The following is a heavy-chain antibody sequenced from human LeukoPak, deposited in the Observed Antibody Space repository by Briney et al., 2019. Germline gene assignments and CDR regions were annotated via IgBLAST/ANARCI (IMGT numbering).Heavy chain of an antibody. CDR3: AKAAPGSYYFDY. Sequence: TSSQTLSLTCTVSGGSISSGGYYWSWIRQHPGKGLEWIGYIYYSGSTYYNPSLKSRVTISVDTSKNQFSLKLSSVTAADTAVYYCAKAAPGSYYFDYWGQGTLVTVSS. J-gene: IGHJ4*02. CDR1: GGSISSGGYY. D-gene: IGHD3-10*01. V-gene: IGHV4-31*03. CDR2: IYYSGST.